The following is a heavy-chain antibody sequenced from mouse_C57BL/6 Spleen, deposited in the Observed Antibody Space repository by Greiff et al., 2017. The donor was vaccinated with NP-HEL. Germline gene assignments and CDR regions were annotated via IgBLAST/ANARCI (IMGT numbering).Heavy chain of an antibody. CDR1: GYTFTTYP. V-gene: IGHV1-47*01. Sequence: VKLMESGAELVKPGASVKMSCKASGYTFTTYPIEWMKQNHGKSLEWIGNFHPYNDDTKYNEKFKGKATLTVEKSSSTVYLELSRLTSDDSAVYYCARGLTGTDYYAMDYWGQGTSVTVSS. CDR3: ARGLTGTDYYAMDY. CDR2: FHPYNDDT. J-gene: IGHJ4*01. D-gene: IGHD4-1*01.